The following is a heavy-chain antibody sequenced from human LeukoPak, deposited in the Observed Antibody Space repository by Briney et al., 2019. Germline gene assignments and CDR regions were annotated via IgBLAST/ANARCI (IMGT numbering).Heavy chain of an antibody. CDR3: AKTLGPGTNYFDY. D-gene: IGHD1-14*01. J-gene: IGHJ4*02. CDR1: GFTFSDYS. V-gene: IGHV3-23*01. CDR2: ITSSGTYI. Sequence: GGSLRLSCAASGFTFSDYSMNWVRQAPGKGLEWVSSITSSGTYIYYADSVKGRFTISRDNSKNTLYLQMNSLRAEDTAVYYCAKTLGPGTNYFDYWGQGTLVTVSS.